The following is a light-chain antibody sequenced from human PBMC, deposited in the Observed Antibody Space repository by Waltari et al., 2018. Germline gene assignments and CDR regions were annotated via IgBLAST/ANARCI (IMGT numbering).Light chain of an antibody. V-gene: IGLV1-51*01. CDR1: SSNIGNNY. CDR3: ATWDSSLSGGV. CDR2: DNN. Sequence: HSVLTQPPSVSAAPGQDVTIFCSGRSSNIGNNYVSWSQQVPGTAPKLLIFDNNERPSGIPDRFSGSKSGTSATLDITGLQIGDEAHYYCATWDSSLSGGVFGGGTKVTVL. J-gene: IGLJ2*01.